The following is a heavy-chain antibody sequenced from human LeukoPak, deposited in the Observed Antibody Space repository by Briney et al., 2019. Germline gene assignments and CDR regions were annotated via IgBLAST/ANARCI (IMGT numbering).Heavy chain of an antibody. CDR2: ISWDGGST. Sequence: PGGSLRLSCAASGFTFDDYAMHWVRQAPGKGLEWVSLISWDGGSTYYADSVKGRFTISRDNSKNSLYLQMNSLRAEDTALYYCAKEFRSSSWFDYWGQGTLVTVSS. J-gene: IGHJ4*02. CDR3: AKEFRSSSWFDY. D-gene: IGHD6-13*01. V-gene: IGHV3-43D*03. CDR1: GFTFDDYA.